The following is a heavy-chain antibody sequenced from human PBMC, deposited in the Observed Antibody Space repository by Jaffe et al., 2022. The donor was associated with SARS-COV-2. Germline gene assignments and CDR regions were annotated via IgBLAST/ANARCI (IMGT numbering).Heavy chain of an antibody. J-gene: IGHJ4*02. CDR3: AREEGDPRFGELFPFGY. D-gene: IGHD3-10*01. CDR2: INSDGSST. Sequence: EVQLVESGGGLVQPGGSLRLSCAASGFTFSSYWMHWVRQAPGKGLVWVSRINSDGSSTSYADSVKGRFTISRDNAKNTLYLQMNSLRAEDTAVYYCAREEGDPRFGELFPFGYWGQGTLVTVSS. CDR1: GFTFSSYW. V-gene: IGHV3-74*01.